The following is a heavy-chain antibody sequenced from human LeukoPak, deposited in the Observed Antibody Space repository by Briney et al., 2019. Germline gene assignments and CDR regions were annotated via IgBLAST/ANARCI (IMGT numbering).Heavy chain of an antibody. J-gene: IGHJ3*02. CDR1: GFTFDDYA. Sequence: GGSLRLSCAASGFTFDDYAMHWVRQAPGKGLEWVSLISGDGGSTYYADSVKGRFTISRDNSKNSLYLQMNSLRTEDTALYYCAKDSSLYYYDSSGYSHAFGIWGQGTMVTVSS. CDR2: ISGDGGST. CDR3: AKDSSLYYYDSSGYSHAFGI. V-gene: IGHV3-43*02. D-gene: IGHD3-22*01.